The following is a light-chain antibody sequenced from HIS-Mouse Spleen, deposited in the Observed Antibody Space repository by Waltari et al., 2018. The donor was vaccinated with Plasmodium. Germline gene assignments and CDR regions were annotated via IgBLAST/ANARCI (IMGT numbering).Light chain of an antibody. J-gene: IGLJ3*02. V-gene: IGLV3-10*01. CDR2: EVR. Sequence: SYELTQPPSVSVSPGQTARITCSGDALPKKYAYWYKQKSGQAPVLVIYEVRKRPAGIPDRFSGSSSGTMATLTISGAQVEDEADYYCYSTDSSGNHRVFGGGTKLTVL. CDR1: ALPKKY. CDR3: YSTDSSGNHRV.